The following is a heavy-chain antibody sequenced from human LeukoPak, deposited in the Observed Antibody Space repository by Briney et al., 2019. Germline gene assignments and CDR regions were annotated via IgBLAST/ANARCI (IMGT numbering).Heavy chain of an antibody. V-gene: IGHV4-34*01. CDR3: ARGQWLGLRYFDY. Sequence: SETLSLTCAVYGGSFSGYYWSWIRQPPGKGLEWIGEINHSGSTNYNPSLKSRVTISVDTSKNQFSLKLSSATAADTAVYYCARGQWLGLRYFDYWGQGTLVTVSS. D-gene: IGHD6-19*01. CDR1: GGSFSGYY. J-gene: IGHJ4*02. CDR2: INHSGST.